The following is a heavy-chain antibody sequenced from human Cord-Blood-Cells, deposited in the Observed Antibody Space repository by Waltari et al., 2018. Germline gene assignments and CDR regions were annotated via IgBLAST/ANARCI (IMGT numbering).Heavy chain of an antibody. J-gene: IGHJ3*02. CDR1: GFTFSSYA. V-gene: IGHV3-30*04. CDR2: ISYDGSNK. CDR3: ARQVSTNDAFDI. Sequence: QLVESGGGVVQPGRSLRLSCAASGFTFSSYAMHWVRQAPGKGLEWVAVISYDGSNKYYADSVKGRFTISRDNSKNTLYLQMNSLRAEDTTVYYCARQVSTNDAFDIWGQGTMVTVSS.